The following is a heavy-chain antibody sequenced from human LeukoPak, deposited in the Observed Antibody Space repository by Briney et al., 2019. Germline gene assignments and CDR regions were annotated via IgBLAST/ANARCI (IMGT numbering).Heavy chain of an antibody. CDR2: IRYDGSSK. V-gene: IGHV3-30*02. CDR1: GFTFSSYG. CDR3: AKDFGILTGYPT. J-gene: IGHJ5*02. Sequence: GGSLRLSCAASGFTFSSYGMHWVRQAPGKGLEWVAFIRYDGSSKYYADSVKGRFTISRDNSKNTLYLQMNSLRAEDTAVYYCAKDFGILTGYPTWGQGTLVTVSS. D-gene: IGHD3-9*01.